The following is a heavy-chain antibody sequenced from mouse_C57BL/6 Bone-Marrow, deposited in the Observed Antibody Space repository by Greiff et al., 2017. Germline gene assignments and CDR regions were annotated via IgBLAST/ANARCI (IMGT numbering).Heavy chain of an antibody. CDR3: AREGNDYDDGSWFAY. V-gene: IGHV1-72*01. CDR2: IDPNSGGT. J-gene: IGHJ3*01. CDR1: GYTFTSYW. D-gene: IGHD2-4*01. Sequence: VQLQQSGAELVKPGASVKLSCKASGYTFTSYWMHWVKQRPGRGLEWIGRIDPNSGGTKYNEKFKSKATLTVDKPSSTAYMQLSSRTSEDSAVYYCAREGNDYDDGSWFAYWGQGTLVTVSA.